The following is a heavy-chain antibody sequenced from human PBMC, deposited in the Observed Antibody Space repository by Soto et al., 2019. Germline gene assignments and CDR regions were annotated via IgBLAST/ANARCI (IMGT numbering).Heavy chain of an antibody. V-gene: IGHV3-23*01. CDR2: VDYTGSYT. CDR3: AKRSGGFSEFDY. Sequence: EVQLLESGGGLVQPGGSLRLSRAACGFAFSGFAMNWVRQPPGKGLEWVSSVDYTGSYTFYAASVKGRFTISRDNSKNMVYLELNSLRAEDTAVYYCAKRSGGFSEFDYWGQGTLVIVSS. J-gene: IGHJ4*02. D-gene: IGHD5-12*01. CDR1: GFAFSGFA.